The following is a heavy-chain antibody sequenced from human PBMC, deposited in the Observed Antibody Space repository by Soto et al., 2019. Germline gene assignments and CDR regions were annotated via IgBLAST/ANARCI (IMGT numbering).Heavy chain of an antibody. V-gene: IGHV3-15*01. J-gene: IGHJ4*02. D-gene: IGHD2-21*01. CDR1: GFTFSNAW. CDR2: IKSDAYGGAI. Sequence: EVQLVESGGGLVKPGGSLRLSCAGSGFTFSNAWMSWVRRAPGKGLEWVGRIKSDAYGGAIDYAAPVKGRXTISXDDSXXXXXXXXXXXSAEDTALYSCTPPTGRLDPPTHDFWGQGTQVIVSS. CDR3: TPPTGRLDPPTHDF.